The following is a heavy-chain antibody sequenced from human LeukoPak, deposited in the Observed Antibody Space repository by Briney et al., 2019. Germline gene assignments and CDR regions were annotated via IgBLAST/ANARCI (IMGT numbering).Heavy chain of an antibody. CDR3: AKDSTPYDILTGYYTEFDY. CDR1: GFTVSSNY. CDR2: IYSGGST. D-gene: IGHD3-9*01. Sequence: GGSLRLSCAASGFTVSSNYMSWVRQAPGKGLEWVSVIYSGGSTYYADSVKGRFTISRDNSKNTLYLQMNSLRAEDTAVYYCAKDSTPYDILTGYYTEFDYWGQGTLVTVSS. V-gene: IGHV3-66*01. J-gene: IGHJ4*02.